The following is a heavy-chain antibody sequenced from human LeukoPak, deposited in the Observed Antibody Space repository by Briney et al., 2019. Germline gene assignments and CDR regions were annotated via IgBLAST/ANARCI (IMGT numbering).Heavy chain of an antibody. CDR1: GYTFASYY. CDR2: INASGDST. Sequence: ASVKVSCKASGYTFASYYMHWVRPAHGQGLGWMGIINASGDSTTYAQKFQGRVTMTRDTSTSTDYRDLSSLRSDDTAVYYCARHSLPGTTPFDFWGQGTLVTVSS. V-gene: IGHV1-46*01. J-gene: IGHJ4*02. CDR3: ARHSLPGTTPFDF. D-gene: IGHD1-1*01.